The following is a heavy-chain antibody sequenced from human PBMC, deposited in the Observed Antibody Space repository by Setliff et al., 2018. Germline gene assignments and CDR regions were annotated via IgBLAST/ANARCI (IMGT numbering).Heavy chain of an antibody. Sequence: PSETLSLTCAVYGDSFSDYYWSWIRQPPGKGLEWIEEINHRGSTNYSPSLRSRVTMSVDTSTNQFSLKLRSVTAADTAVYYCARLSWDGLRYYGLDVWGQGATVTVSS. CDR2: INHRGST. V-gene: IGHV4-34*01. D-gene: IGHD3-10*01. CDR3: ARLSWDGLRYYGLDV. J-gene: IGHJ6*02. CDR1: GDSFSDYY.